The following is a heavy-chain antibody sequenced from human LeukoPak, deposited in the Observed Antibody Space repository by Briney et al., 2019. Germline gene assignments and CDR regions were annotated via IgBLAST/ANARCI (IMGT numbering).Heavy chain of an antibody. CDR1: GGSISSYY. CDR3: ARDRDSSGLRDFDL. J-gene: IGHJ2*01. V-gene: IGHV4-59*01. Sequence: PSETLSLTCTVSGGSISSYYWSWTRQPPGKGLEWIGYIYYSGSTNYNPSLKSRVTISVDTSKNQFSLKLSSVTAADTAVYYCARDRDSSGLRDFDLWGRGTLVTVSS. D-gene: IGHD3-22*01. CDR2: IYYSGST.